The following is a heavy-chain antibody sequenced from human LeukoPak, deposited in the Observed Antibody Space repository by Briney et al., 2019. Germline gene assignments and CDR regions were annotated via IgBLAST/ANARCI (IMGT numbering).Heavy chain of an antibody. V-gene: IGHV4-59*01. D-gene: IGHD2-2*01. CDR2: IYYTGST. CDR3: ARAFCSSTNCYLPY. J-gene: IGHJ4*02. CDR1: GGSISSYY. Sequence: PSETLSLTCTVSGGSISSYYWSWIRQPPGKGLEWIGYIYYTGSTNYNSSLKSRVTISVDTSKNQFSLKLSSVTAADTVVYYCARAFCSSTNCYLPYWGQGALVTVSS.